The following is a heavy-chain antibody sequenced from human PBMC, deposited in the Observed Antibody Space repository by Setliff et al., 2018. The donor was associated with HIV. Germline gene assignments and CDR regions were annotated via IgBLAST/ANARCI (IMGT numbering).Heavy chain of an antibody. Sequence: SETLSLTCAVSGYSISSGYYWGWIRQPPGKGLEWIGSIYHSESTYYNPSLKSRVTISVDTSKNQFSLKLSSVTAADTAVYYCATALGYCSGGSCCPYYFDYWGQGTLVTVSS. CDR3: ATALGYCSGGSCCPYYFDY. CDR1: GYSISSGYY. V-gene: IGHV4-38-2*01. J-gene: IGHJ4*02. D-gene: IGHD2-15*01. CDR2: IYHSEST.